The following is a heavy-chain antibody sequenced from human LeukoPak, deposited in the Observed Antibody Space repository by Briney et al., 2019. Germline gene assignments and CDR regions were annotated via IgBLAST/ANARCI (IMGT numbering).Heavy chain of an antibody. CDR1: GYSFTSYW. Sequence: GESLKISCKGSGYSFTSYWIGWVRQMPGKGLEWMGIIYPGDSDTRHSPSFQGQVTISADKSISTAYLQWSSLKASDTAMYYCARLPGIAAAPTPLNWFDPWGQGTLVTVSS. CDR3: ARLPGIAAAPTPLNWFDP. J-gene: IGHJ5*02. V-gene: IGHV5-51*01. D-gene: IGHD6-13*01. CDR2: IYPGDSDT.